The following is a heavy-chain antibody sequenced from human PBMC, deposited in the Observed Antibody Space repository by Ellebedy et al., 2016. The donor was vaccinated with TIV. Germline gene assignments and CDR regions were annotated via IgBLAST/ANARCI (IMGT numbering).Heavy chain of an antibody. D-gene: IGHD6-19*01. CDR2: IGSPSTYI. CDR3: AGPYSGGWYGPGY. Sequence: GESLKISXVGSGFNFSTCSMSWVRQAPGKGLDWVSSIGSPSTYIYYADSVRGRFTVSRDNAKNSLYLQMNGLRVEDTAVYYCAGPYSGGWYGPGYWGQGTLVTVSS. V-gene: IGHV3-21*01. J-gene: IGHJ4*02. CDR1: GFNFSTCS.